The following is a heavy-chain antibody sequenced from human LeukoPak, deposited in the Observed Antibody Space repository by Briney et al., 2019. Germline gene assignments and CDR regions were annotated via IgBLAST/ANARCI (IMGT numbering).Heavy chain of an antibody. CDR3: ARDPGIAAAAPL. CDR2: IYSGGST. CDR1: GFTVSSNY. J-gene: IGHJ4*02. D-gene: IGHD6-13*01. V-gene: IGHV3-53*01. Sequence: GGSLRLSCAASGFTVSSNYMSWVRQAPGEGLEWVSVIYSGGSTYYADSVKGRFTISRDNSKNTLYLQMNSLRAEDTAVYYCARDPGIAAAAPLWGQGTLVTVSS.